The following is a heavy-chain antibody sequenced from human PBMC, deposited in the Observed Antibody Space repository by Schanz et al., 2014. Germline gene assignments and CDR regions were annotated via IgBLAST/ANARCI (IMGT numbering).Heavy chain of an antibody. D-gene: IGHD3-9*01. CDR2: MYSDGST. CDR3: ARDDWGRGGAFDT. J-gene: IGHJ3*02. CDR1: GITVSSNY. Sequence: EVQVVESGGGLVQPGGSLRLSCAASGITVSSNYMNWVRQAPGKGLEWVSVMYSDGSTYYADSVKGRFTISRDNSKNTLFLQMNSLRAEDTAVYFCARDDWGRGGAFDTWGQGTKVTVSS. V-gene: IGHV3-66*01.